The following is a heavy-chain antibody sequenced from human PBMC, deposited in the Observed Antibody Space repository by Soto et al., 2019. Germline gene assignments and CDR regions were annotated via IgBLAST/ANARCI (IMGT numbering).Heavy chain of an antibody. CDR3: ARDLRVTVYDTPYDAFDL. Sequence: QVQLQESGPGLVRPSETLSLTCTVSGGSISGSSWSWIRQSPGKGLEWIAFISDSGSSNYKPSLRNRVTISIDTSKNQFCLRLTSGTAADTAVYFCARDLRVTVYDTPYDAFDLWGRGTVVTVSS. CDR1: GGSISGSS. J-gene: IGHJ3*01. V-gene: IGHV4-59*01. D-gene: IGHD4-4*01. CDR2: ISDSGSS.